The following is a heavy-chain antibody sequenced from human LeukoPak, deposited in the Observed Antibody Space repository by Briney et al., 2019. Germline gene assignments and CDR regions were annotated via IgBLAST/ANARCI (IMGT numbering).Heavy chain of an antibody. CDR3: ATRGRARDY. CDR1: GNSISSSSYY. V-gene: IGHV4-39*07. D-gene: IGHD3-10*01. CDR2: INYYGKT. J-gene: IGHJ4*02. Sequence: SETLSLTCTVSGNSISSSSYYWVWIRQPPGKGLEWIGSINYYGKTYYNPSVKSRVTISVDTSKNQFSLMVRSVTAADTAVYYCATRGRARDYWGQGTLVTVSS.